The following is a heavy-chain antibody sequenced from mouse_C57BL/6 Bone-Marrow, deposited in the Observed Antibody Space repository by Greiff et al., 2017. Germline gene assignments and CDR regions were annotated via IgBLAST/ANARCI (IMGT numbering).Heavy chain of an antibody. V-gene: IGHV1-52*01. CDR3: ARILRLWYFDV. J-gene: IGHJ1*03. CDR2: IDPSDSET. Sequence: QVQLQQPGAELVRPGSSVKLSCTASGYTFTSYWMHWVKQRPIQGLEWIGNIDPSDSETHYNQKFKDKATLTVDKSSSTAYMQLSSLTSEDSAVYYCARILRLWYFDVGGTGTTVTVSS. CDR1: GYTFTSYW. D-gene: IGHD1-1*01.